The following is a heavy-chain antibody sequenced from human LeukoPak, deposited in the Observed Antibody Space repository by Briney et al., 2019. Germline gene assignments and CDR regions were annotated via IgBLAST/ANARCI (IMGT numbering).Heavy chain of an antibody. Sequence: GGSLRLSCAASGFIFTNYFMSWVRQAPGKGLEWISYISSTSSSIHYADSVKGRFTISRDNAKNSLHLQMNGLRAEDTAVYYCARDGPPRGYSYDMDVWGQGTTVTVSS. CDR1: GFIFTNYF. D-gene: IGHD2-15*01. J-gene: IGHJ6*02. V-gene: IGHV3-48*01. CDR3: ARDGPPRGYSYDMDV. CDR2: ISSTSSSI.